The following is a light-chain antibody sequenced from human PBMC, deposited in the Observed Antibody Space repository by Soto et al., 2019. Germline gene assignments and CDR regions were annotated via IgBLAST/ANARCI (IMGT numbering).Light chain of an antibody. J-gene: IGKJ1*01. Sequence: EIQITQSLSTLSASVGHRLTITCRASQSVSWLFAWYQQKPGKSPKLLIYDASTLESGVPLRFSGSGSGTEFTLTIISLLPDDVATYYCQQYNNFLWTFGQGTKVDIK. CDR3: QQYNNFLWT. CDR2: DAS. CDR1: QSVSWL. V-gene: IGKV1-5*01.